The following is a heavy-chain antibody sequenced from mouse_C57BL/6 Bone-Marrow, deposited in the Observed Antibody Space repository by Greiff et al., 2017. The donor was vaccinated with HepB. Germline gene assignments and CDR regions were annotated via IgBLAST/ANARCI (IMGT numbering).Heavy chain of an antibody. CDR1: GYTFTSYW. J-gene: IGHJ2*01. V-gene: IGHV1-64*01. CDR2: IDPNSGST. Sequence: QVQLQQPGAELVKPGASVKLSCKASGYTFTSYWMHWVKQSPGQGLEWIGMIDPNSGSTNYNEKFKSKATLTVDKSSSTAYMQLSSLTSEDSAVYYCARYPLCYYGSSYWGQGTTLTVSS. D-gene: IGHD1-1*01. CDR3: ARYPLCYYGSSY.